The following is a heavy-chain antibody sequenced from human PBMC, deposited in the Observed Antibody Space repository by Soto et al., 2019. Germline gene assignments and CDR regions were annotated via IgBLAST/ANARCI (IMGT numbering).Heavy chain of an antibody. CDR2: ISAYNGNT. V-gene: IGHV1-18*01. J-gene: IGHJ3*02. Sequence: QVQLVQSGAEVKKPGASVKVSCKASGYTFTSYGISWVRQAPGQGLEWMGWISAYNGNTNYAQKLQGRVTMTTDTSTSTAYMELRSLRSDDTAVYYCARILPEDYGDYGYFRLGAFDIWGQGTMVTVSS. CDR1: GYTFTSYG. D-gene: IGHD4-17*01. CDR3: ARILPEDYGDYGYFRLGAFDI.